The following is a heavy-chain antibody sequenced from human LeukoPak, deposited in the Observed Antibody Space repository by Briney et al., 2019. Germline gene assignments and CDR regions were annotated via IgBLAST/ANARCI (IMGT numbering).Heavy chain of an antibody. V-gene: IGHV3-7*01. J-gene: IGHJ3*02. CDR1: GFTFSSCW. CDR3: ARGWYYYDSSGYRAFDI. Sequence: GGSLRLSCAASGFTFSSCWMHWVRQAPGKGLEWVANIKQDGSEKYYVDSVKGRFTISRDNAKNSLYLQMNSLRAEDTAVYYCARGWYYYDSSGYRAFDIWGQGTMVTVSS. D-gene: IGHD3-22*01. CDR2: IKQDGSEK.